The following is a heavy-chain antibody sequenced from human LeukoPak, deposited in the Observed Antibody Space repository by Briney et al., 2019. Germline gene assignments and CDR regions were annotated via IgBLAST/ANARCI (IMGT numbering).Heavy chain of an antibody. CDR1: GGSFSGYY. Sequence: SETLSLTCAVYGGSFSGYYWSWIRQPPGKGLEWIGEINHSGSTNYNPSLKSRVTISVDTSKNPFSLKLSSVTAADTAVYYCARGRGHWFDPWGQGTLVTVSS. J-gene: IGHJ5*02. CDR3: ARGRGHWFDP. V-gene: IGHV4-34*01. CDR2: INHSGST.